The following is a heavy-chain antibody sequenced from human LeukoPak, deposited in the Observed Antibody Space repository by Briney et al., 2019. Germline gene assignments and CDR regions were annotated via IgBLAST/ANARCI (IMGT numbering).Heavy chain of an antibody. CDR1: GGSISSGGYY. V-gene: IGHV4-31*03. CDR2: IYYSGST. CDR3: ARVVTSKQTQQYSYGPLSPHFDY. D-gene: IGHD5-18*01. J-gene: IGHJ4*02. Sequence: KTSETLSLTCTVSGGSISSGGYYWSWSRQHPGKGLEWIGYIYYSGSTYYNPSLKSRVTISVDTSKNQFSLKLSSVTAADTAVYYCARVVTSKQTQQYSYGPLSPHFDYWGQGTLVTVSS.